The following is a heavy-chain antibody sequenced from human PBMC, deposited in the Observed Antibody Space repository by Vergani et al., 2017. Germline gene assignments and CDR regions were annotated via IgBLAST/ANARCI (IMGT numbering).Heavy chain of an antibody. CDR3: AHRRDRLGAFGELLWGYYYGMDV. Sequence: QITLKESGPTLVKPTQTLTLTCTFSGFSLSTSGVGVGWIRQPPGKALEWLALIYWDDDKRYSPSLKSRLTITKDTSKNQVVLTMTNMDPVDTATYYCAHRRDRLGAFGELLWGYYYGMDVWGQGTTVTVSS. D-gene: IGHD3-10*01. CDR1: GFSLSTSGVG. J-gene: IGHJ6*02. V-gene: IGHV2-5*02. CDR2: IYWDDDK.